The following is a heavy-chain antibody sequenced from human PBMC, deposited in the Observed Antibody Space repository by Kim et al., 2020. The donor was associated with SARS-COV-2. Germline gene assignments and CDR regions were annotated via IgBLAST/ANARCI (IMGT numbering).Heavy chain of an antibody. CDR3: AKPIYSSSYGLYYYYYGMDV. D-gene: IGHD6-6*01. CDR2: ISGSGGST. J-gene: IGHJ6*02. V-gene: IGHV3-23*01. CDR1: GFTFSSYA. Sequence: GGSLRLSCAASGFTFSSYAMSWVRQAPGKGLEWVSAISGSGGSTYYADSVKGRFTISRDNSKNTLYLQMNSLRAEDTAVYYCAKPIYSSSYGLYYYYYGMDVWGQGTTVTVSS.